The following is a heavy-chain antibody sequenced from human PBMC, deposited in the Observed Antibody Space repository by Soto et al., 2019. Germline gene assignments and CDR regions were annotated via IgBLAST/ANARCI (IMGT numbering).Heavy chain of an antibody. D-gene: IGHD3-10*01. J-gene: IGHJ6*02. V-gene: IGHV5-10-1*01. CDR2: IDPSDSYT. Sequence: GASLKISCNGSGYSFTSYWSSWVRQMPGKGLEWMGRIDPSDSYTNYCPSFQGHVTISADKSISTAYLQWSSLKASDTAMFYCARHSSGSWSPFNYYGMDVWGQGTTVTVSS. CDR1: GYSFTSYW. CDR3: ARHSSGSWSPFNYYGMDV.